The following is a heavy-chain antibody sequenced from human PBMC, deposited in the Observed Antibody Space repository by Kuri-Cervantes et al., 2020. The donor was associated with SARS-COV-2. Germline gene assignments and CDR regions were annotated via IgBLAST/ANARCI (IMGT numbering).Heavy chain of an antibody. CDR2: IWYDGSNK. CDR1: GFTLGTYG. D-gene: IGHD1-1*01. V-gene: IGHV3-33*01. J-gene: IGHJ4*02. Sequence: GGSLRLSCAASGFTLGTYGMHWVRQAPGKGLEWVAVIWYDGSNKYYADSVKGRFTISRDNSKNMLFLQMNSLRAEDTAVYYCVRDGDHWNFDYRGQGTLVTVSS. CDR3: VRDGDHWNFDY.